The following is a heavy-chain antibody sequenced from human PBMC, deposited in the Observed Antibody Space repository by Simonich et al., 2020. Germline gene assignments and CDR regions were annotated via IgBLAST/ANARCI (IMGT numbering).Heavy chain of an antibody. V-gene: IGHV3-48*03. CDR2: ISSSGSTI. J-gene: IGHJ4*02. CDR3: ARHYYGDYYFDY. Sequence: EVQLVESGGGLVQPGGSLRLSCAASGFTFSSYEMNWVRQAPGYGLEWVSYISSSGSTIYYADSVKGRFTISRDNAKNSLYLQMNSLRAEDTAVYYCARHYYGDYYFDYWGQGTLVTVSS. D-gene: IGHD4-17*01. CDR1: GFTFSSYE.